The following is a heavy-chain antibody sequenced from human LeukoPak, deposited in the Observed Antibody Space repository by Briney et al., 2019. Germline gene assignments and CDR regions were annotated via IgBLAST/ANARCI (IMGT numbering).Heavy chain of an antibody. V-gene: IGHV4-38-2*02. CDR3: GSQREWSLTEYHFNY. J-gene: IGHJ4*02. D-gene: IGHD3-3*01. Sequence: SETLSLTCTVSGYSISSGYYCGWIRQPPGKGLEWIGSVYHSGSTYYNPSLKSRVTISTDKSKNQFSLKLTSVTAADTAVYYCGSQREWSLTEYHFNYWGQGTLVTVSS. CDR2: VYHSGST. CDR1: GYSISSGYY.